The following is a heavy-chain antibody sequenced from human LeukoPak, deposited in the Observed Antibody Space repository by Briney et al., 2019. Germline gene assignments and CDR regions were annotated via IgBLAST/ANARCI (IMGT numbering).Heavy chain of an antibody. CDR1: GGSFSGYY. Sequence: SETLSLTCAVYGGSFSGYYWSWIRQPPGKGLEWIGEINHSGSTNYNPSLKSRVTISVDRSKNQFSLKLSSVTAADTAVYYCARQRRYSYVDYWGQGTLVTVSS. V-gene: IGHV4-34*01. CDR3: ARQRRYSYVDY. CDR2: INHSGST. D-gene: IGHD5-18*01. J-gene: IGHJ4*02.